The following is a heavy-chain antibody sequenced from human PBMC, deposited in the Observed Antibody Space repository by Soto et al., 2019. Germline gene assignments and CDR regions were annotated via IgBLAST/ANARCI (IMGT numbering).Heavy chain of an antibody. V-gene: IGHV1-2*02. D-gene: IGHD3-22*01. CDR3: ARPFNEDSSGYYLRP. CDR2: INPNSGGT. J-gene: IGHJ5*02. Sequence: GASVKVSCKASGYTFTGYYMHWVRQAPGQGLEWMGWINPNSGGTNYAQKFQGRVTMTRDTSISTAYMELSRLRSDDTAAYYCARPFNEDSSGYYLRPWGQGTLVTVSS. CDR1: GYTFTGYY.